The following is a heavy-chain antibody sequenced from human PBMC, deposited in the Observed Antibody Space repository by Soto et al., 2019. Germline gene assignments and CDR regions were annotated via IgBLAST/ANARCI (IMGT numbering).Heavy chain of an antibody. Sequence: EVQLLESGGGLVQPGGSLRLSCAASGFTFSSYAMSWVRQAPGKGLEWVSAISGSGGSTYYADSVKGRFTISRDNSKNTLYLQMNSLRAEDTAVYYCAKAFVGCGGDCYGENNWFDPWGQGTLVTVSS. CDR3: AKAFVGCGGDCYGENNWFDP. CDR1: GFTFSSYA. J-gene: IGHJ5*02. V-gene: IGHV3-23*01. D-gene: IGHD2-21*02. CDR2: ISGSGGST.